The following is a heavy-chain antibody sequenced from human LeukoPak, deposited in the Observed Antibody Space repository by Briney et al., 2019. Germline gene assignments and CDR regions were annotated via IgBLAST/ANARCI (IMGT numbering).Heavy chain of an antibody. V-gene: IGHV3-23*01. CDR3: ATTKEARRYFDY. D-gene: IGHD1-1*01. J-gene: IGHJ4*02. CDR2: ISTSGANT. Sequence: GGSLRVSCAGSGFIFSRYALSWVRQAPGKGLEWVSAISTSGANTYYADSVRGRFTISRDNSKNTLYLQMNTLRAEDTAVYYCATTKEARRYFDYWGQGTLVTVSS. CDR1: GFIFSRYA.